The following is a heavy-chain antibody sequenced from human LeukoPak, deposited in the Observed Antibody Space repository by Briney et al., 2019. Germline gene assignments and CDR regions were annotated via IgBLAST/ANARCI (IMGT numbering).Heavy chain of an antibody. D-gene: IGHD1-26*01. CDR1: GFTFSSYS. CDR2: ISSSSSYI. J-gene: IGHJ6*02. V-gene: IGHV3-21*01. Sequence: GGSLRLSCAASGFTFSSYSMNWVRQAPGKGLEWVSSISSSSSYIYYADSVKGRFTISRDNAKNSLYLQMNSLRADDTAVYYCARDRWELPHYYYSGLDVWGQGTTVTVSS. CDR3: ARDRWELPHYYYSGLDV.